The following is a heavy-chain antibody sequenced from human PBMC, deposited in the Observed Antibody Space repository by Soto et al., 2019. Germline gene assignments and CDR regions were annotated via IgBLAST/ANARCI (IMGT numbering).Heavy chain of an antibody. D-gene: IGHD6-13*01. CDR3: ARGGGAAAGSEDYYYGMDV. V-gene: IGHV1-69*06. Sequence: QVQLVQSGAEVKKPGSSVKVSCKASGGTFSSYAISWVRQAPGQGLEWMGGIIPIFGTANYAQKFQGRVTITADKSTRTAYMELSSLRYEDTAVYYCARGGGAAAGSEDYYYGMDVWGQGTTVTVSS. CDR2: IIPIFGTA. J-gene: IGHJ6*02. CDR1: GGTFSSYA.